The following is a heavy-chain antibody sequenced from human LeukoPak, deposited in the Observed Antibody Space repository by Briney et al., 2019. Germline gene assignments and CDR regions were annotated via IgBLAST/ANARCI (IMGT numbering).Heavy chain of an antibody. J-gene: IGHJ5*02. D-gene: IGHD3-3*01. CDR3: ARALRVWSGYYNWFDP. CDR2: INPNSGGT. V-gene: IGHV1-2*06. CDR1: GYTFTGYY. Sequence: ASVKVSCKASGYTFTGYYMHWVRQAPGQGLEWMGRINPNSGGTNYAQKFQGRVTMTRDTSISTAYMELSSLRSEDTAVYYCARALRVWSGYYNWFDPWGQGTLVTVSS.